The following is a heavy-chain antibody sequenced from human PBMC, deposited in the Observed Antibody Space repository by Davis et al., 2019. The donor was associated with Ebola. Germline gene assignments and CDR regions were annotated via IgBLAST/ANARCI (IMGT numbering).Heavy chain of an antibody. D-gene: IGHD3-3*01. V-gene: IGHV3-30*04. CDR1: GFTFRSYA. CDR3: ARWSGCDY. Sequence: GGSLRLSCAASGFTFRSYAMSWVRQAPGKGLEWVAVISYDGSNKYYADSVKGRFTISRDNSKNTLYLQMNSLRAEDTAVYYCARWSGCDYWGQGTLVTVSS. J-gene: IGHJ4*02. CDR2: ISYDGSNK.